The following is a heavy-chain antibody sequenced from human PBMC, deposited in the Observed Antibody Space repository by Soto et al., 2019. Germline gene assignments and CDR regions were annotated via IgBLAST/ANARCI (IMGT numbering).Heavy chain of an antibody. V-gene: IGHV5-10-1*01. D-gene: IGHD2-2*01. CDR3: ARIYCTTTTCDSWFDP. CDR1: GYTFTTFW. Sequence: GEPLKISWTGFGYTFTTFWISWVRQMPGKGLEWMGRIDPGDTYATYSPAFQGHVTISADKATSTAYLQWSSLKASDTAMYFCARIYCTTTTCDSWFDPWGQGTLVTVSS. CDR2: IDPGDTYA. J-gene: IGHJ5*02.